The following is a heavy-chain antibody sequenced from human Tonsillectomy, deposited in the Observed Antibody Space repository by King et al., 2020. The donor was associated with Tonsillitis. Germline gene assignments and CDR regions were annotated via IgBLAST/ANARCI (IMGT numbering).Heavy chain of an antibody. J-gene: IGHJ6*03. Sequence: VQLVESGGGLVQPGRSLRLSCAASGFNFNNYWMHWVRQAPGKGLVWVSRINSDGSSTGYADSVKGRFTISRDNAKNKLYLQMNSLRAEDTAVYYCARGKGSSGYYYDYYYYMDVWGKGTTVTVSS. V-gene: IGHV3-74*01. CDR3: ARGKGSSGYYYDYYYYMDV. D-gene: IGHD3-22*01. CDR2: INSDGSST. CDR1: GFNFNNYW.